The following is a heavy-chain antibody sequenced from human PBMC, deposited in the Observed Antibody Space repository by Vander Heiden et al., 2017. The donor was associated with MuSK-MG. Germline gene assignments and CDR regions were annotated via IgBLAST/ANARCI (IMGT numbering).Heavy chain of an antibody. V-gene: IGHV3-23*01. CDR3: AKDSCSGGSCYSNFDY. D-gene: IGHD2-15*01. CDR1: GFPFSTYA. J-gene: IGHJ4*02. CDR2: ISGSGVTT. Sequence: EVQLLESGVGLVQPGGSLRLSCAASGFPFSTYAMSWVRQAPGMGLEWVSAISGSGVTTYYADSVKGRFTISRDNSKNTLYLQMNSLKAEDTALYYCAKDSCSGGSCYSNFDYWGQGTLVTVSS.